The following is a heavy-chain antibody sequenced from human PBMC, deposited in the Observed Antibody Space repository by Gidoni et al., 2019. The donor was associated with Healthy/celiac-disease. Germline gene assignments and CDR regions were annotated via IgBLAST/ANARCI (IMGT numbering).Heavy chain of an antibody. D-gene: IGHD6-13*01. J-gene: IGHJ4*02. Sequence: QVQLQQWGAGLLKPSETLSLTCAVYGGSFSGYYWSWIRQPPGKGLEWIGEINHSGSTNYNPSLKSRVTISVDTSKNQFSLKLSSVTAADTAVYYCARASGYRSSWYLYYFDYWGQGTLVTVSS. CDR2: INHSGST. CDR3: ARASGYRSSWYLYYFDY. V-gene: IGHV4-34*01. CDR1: GGSFSGYY.